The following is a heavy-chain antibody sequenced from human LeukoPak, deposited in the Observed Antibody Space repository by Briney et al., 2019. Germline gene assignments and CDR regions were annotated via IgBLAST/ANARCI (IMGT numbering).Heavy chain of an antibody. CDR1: GDSISSYNYF. CDR2: IYSGGST. V-gene: IGHV3-53*04. CDR3: ARTMAGSTVTTLFSYFDY. D-gene: IGHD4-17*01. J-gene: IGHJ4*02. Sequence: ETLSLICTVSGDSISSYNYFWGWIRQPPGKGLEWVSVIYSGGSTYYADSVKGRFTISRHNSKNTLYLQMNSLRAEDTAVYYCARTMAGSTVTTLFSYFDYWGQGTLVTVSS.